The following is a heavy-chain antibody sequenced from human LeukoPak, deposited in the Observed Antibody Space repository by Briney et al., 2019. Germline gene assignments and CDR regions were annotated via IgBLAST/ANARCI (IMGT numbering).Heavy chain of an antibody. J-gene: IGHJ4*02. D-gene: IGHD4-17*01. V-gene: IGHV4-31*03. Sequence: PSETLSLTCSVSGGSISSGGYSWNWIRQHPGKGLEWIGYIYYSGSTYYNPSLKSRVTISVDTSKNQFSLKLSSVTAADTAVYYCARDSTVTTFKDLGIDYWGQGTLVTVSS. CDR1: GGSISSGGYS. CDR3: ARDSTVTTFKDLGIDY. CDR2: IYYSGST.